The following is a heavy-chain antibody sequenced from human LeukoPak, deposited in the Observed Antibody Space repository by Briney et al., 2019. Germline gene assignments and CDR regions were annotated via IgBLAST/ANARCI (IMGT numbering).Heavy chain of an antibody. Sequence: PGGSLRLSCAASGFTFSGSAMHWVRQASGKGLEWVGGIRSKANSYATAYAASVKGRFTISRDDSKNTAYLQMNSLKTEDTAVYYCTRRSSNSGSNLWGRGTLVTVSS. CDR2: IRSKANSYAT. CDR3: TRRSSNSGSNL. D-gene: IGHD6-19*01. J-gene: IGHJ2*01. V-gene: IGHV3-73*01. CDR1: GFTFSGSA.